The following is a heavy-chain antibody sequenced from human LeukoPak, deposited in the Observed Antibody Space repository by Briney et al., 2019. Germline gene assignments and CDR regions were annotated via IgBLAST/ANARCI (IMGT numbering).Heavy chain of an antibody. V-gene: IGHV1-46*01. D-gene: IGHD3-9*01. CDR3: ARDGRPYDTLNWFDP. CDR1: GYTFTSYY. J-gene: IGHJ5*02. Sequence: WASVKVSCKASGYTFTSYYMHWVRQAPGQGLEWMGIINPSGGSTSYAQKFQGRVTMTRDMSTSTVYMELRSLRSDDTAVYYCARDGRPYDTLNWFDPWGQGTLVTVSS. CDR2: INPSGGST.